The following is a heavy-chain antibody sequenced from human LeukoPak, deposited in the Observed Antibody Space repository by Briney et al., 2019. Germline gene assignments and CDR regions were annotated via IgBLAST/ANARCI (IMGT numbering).Heavy chain of an antibody. D-gene: IGHD3-10*01. CDR1: GYSISSYY. V-gene: IGHV4-59*01. CDR3: ARFVSPESYFYFTYYYYMDV. J-gene: IGHJ6*03. Sequence: SSETLSLTCTVSGYSISSYYWSWIRQPPGRGLEWIAFIYHTGITNYNPSLQSRVITSLDTSKNQLSLKLRTVTAADTAVYYCARFVSPESYFYFTYYYYMDVWGKGTAVTVSS. CDR2: IYHTGIT.